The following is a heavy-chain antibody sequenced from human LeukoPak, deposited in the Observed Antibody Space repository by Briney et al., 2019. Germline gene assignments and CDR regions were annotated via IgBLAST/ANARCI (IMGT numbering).Heavy chain of an antibody. J-gene: IGHJ4*02. CDR3: ARDFTGHSSSWYSGRYYFDY. V-gene: IGHV3-7*01. CDR1: GFTFSSYW. D-gene: IGHD6-13*01. Sequence: GGSLRLSCAASGFTFSSYWTSWVRQAPGKGLEWVANIKQDGSEKYYVDSVKSRFTISRDNAKNSLYLQMNSLRAEDTAVYYCARDFTGHSSSWYSGRYYFDYWGQGTLVTVSS. CDR2: IKQDGSEK.